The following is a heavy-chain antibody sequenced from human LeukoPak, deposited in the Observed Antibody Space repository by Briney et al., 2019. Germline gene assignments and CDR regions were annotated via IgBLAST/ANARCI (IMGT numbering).Heavy chain of an antibody. V-gene: IGHV5-51*01. Sequence: GESLTISCKGSGYSFATYWIAWVRQVPGKGLERMGIVYVGDSDTRYSPSFQGQVTISADRSISTAYLQWSSLKASDTAMYYCARLHYYASSGSLFDYWGQGTLVTVSS. CDR2: VYVGDSDT. CDR1: GYSFATYW. CDR3: ARLHYYASSGSLFDY. D-gene: IGHD3-22*01. J-gene: IGHJ4*02.